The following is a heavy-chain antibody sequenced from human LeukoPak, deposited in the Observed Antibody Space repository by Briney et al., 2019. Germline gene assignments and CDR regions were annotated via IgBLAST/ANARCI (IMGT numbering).Heavy chain of an antibody. V-gene: IGHV3-30*12. CDR1: GFTFHNFG. D-gene: IGHD2-2*01. CDR3: ARDSDTRGNHWFFDV. CDR2: IDPHGNDN. J-gene: IGHJ2*01. Sequence: GTSPRLSCAASGFTFHNFGMVWVRQPPGKGPQWVAAIDPHGNDNYYADSARGRFVISRDNSKNTLYLQIYGLTVVDTAVYYCARDSDTRGNHWFFDVWGRGTLVIASS.